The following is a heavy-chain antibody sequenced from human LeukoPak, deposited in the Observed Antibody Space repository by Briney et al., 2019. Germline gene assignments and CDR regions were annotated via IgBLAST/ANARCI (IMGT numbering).Heavy chain of an antibody. CDR3: VRDWEGFNFDI. V-gene: IGHV4-59*02. J-gene: IGHJ3*02. Sequence: KPSETLSLTCTVSGGSVSSYYWSWVRQPPGEGLEWIAYVYNSGSTNYNPSLKSRVTISVDRSKNQFFLKMNSVTAADTAVYYCVRDWEGFNFDIWGQGTMVTVSS. CDR1: GGSVSSYY. D-gene: IGHD1-26*01. CDR2: VYNSGST.